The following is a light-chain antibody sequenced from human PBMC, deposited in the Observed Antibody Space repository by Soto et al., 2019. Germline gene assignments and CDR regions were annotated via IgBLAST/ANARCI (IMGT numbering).Light chain of an antibody. CDR3: ASYANTNTLAYVI. J-gene: IGLJ2*01. CDR2: EVK. Sequence: QSALTQPASVSGSPGQSITISCTGTSSDVGGYNYVSWYQQLPGKAPKLMIYEVKNRPSGVSNRFSGSKSGNTASLTISGLQAEDEADYYCASYANTNTLAYVIFGGGTKVTVL. V-gene: IGLV2-14*01. CDR1: SSDVGGYNY.